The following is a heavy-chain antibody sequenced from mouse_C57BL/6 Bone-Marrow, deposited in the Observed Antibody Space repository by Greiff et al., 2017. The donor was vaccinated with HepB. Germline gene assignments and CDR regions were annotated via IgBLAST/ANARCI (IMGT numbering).Heavy chain of an antibody. CDR3: ARTGAYYSNYAGFAY. D-gene: IGHD2-5*01. J-gene: IGHJ3*01. CDR2: ISNGGGST. Sequence: EVHLVESGGGLVQPGGSLKLSCAASGFTFSDYYMYWVRQTPEKRLEWVAYISNGGGSTYYPDTVKGRFTISRDNAKNTLYLQMSRLKSEDTAMYYCARTGAYYSNYAGFAYWGQGTLVTVSA. V-gene: IGHV5-12*01. CDR1: GFTFSDYY.